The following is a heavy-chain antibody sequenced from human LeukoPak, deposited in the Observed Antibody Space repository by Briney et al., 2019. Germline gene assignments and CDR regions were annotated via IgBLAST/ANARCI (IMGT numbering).Heavy chain of an antibody. D-gene: IGHD1-26*01. CDR2: IYYSGST. CDR1: GGSISSYY. J-gene: IGHJ3*02. V-gene: IGHV4-59*01. Sequence: PSETLSLTCTVSGGSISSYYWSWIRQPPGKGLEWIGYIYYSGSTSYNPSLKSRVTISVDTSKNQFSLKLSSVTAADTAVYYCARGPSTHSGSYDAFDIWGQGTMVTVSS. CDR3: ARGPSTHSGSYDAFDI.